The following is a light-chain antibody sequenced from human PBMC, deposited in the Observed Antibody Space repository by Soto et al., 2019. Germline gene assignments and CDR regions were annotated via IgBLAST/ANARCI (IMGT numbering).Light chain of an antibody. V-gene: IGLV2-14*03. CDR3: SSYTSSSPRLV. J-gene: IGLJ3*02. CDR1: SSDVGGYNY. Sequence: QSALTQSASVSGSPGQSITISCTGTSSDVGGYNYVSWYQHHPDKAPKLMIFDVNNRPSGISSRFSGSKSGNTASLTISGLQAEDEAAYYCSSYTSSSPRLVFGGGTKLTVL. CDR2: DVN.